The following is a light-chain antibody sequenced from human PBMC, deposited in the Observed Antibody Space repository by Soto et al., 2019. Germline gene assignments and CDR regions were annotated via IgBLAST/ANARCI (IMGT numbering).Light chain of an antibody. CDR1: QSVRYY. V-gene: IGKV3-11*01. CDR3: QQRSNWLLT. Sequence: EIVLTQSPATLSLSPGERATLSCRARQSVRYYLAWYQQKPGQAPRLLIYDASNRATGIPARFSGSGSGTDFTLTISSLEPEDFAVYYCQQRSNWLLTFGQGTRLEIK. J-gene: IGKJ5*01. CDR2: DAS.